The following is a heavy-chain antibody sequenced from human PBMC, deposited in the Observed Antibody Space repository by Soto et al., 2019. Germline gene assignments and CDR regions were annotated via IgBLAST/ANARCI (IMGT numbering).Heavy chain of an antibody. Sequence: EVQLVESGGGLVQPRGSLRLSCAVSGFTFTFYWMAWVRQAPGKGLEWVANINQEGSEKYYVDSVKGRFTISRDDDKNVLYLQMNSLGAEDTAVYYCARVRRRDWEMLQMVTYFYYGMDVWGQGTTVTVSS. D-gene: IGHD1-26*01. J-gene: IGHJ6*02. CDR2: INQEGSEK. CDR3: ARVRRRDWEMLQMVTYFYYGMDV. V-gene: IGHV3-7*01. CDR1: GFTFTFYW.